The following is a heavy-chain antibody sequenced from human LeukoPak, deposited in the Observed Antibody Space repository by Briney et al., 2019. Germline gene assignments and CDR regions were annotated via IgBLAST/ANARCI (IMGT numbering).Heavy chain of an antibody. CDR3: ATGPTTGPDIVVVPAAIRGGFDY. D-gene: IGHD2-2*02. CDR2: IIPILGIA. J-gene: IGHJ4*02. Sequence: GASVKVSCKASGGTFSSYAISWVRQAPGQGLEWMGRIIPILGIANYAQKFQGRVTMTEDTSTDTAYMELSSLRSEDTAVYYCATGPTTGPDIVVVPAAIRGGFDYWGQGTLVTVSS. CDR1: GGTFSSYA. V-gene: IGHV1-69*04.